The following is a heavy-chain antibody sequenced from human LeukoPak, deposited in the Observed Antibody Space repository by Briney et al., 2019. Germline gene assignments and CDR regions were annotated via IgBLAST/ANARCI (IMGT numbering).Heavy chain of an antibody. CDR1: AFTFNNYA. CDR3: AKGLSGSWRFFDY. CDR2: ISGSGTST. J-gene: IGHJ4*02. Sequence: GGSLRLSCAASAFTFNNYAMNRVRQAPGKGLEWVSAISGSGTSTYYADSVKGRSTISRDNSKTTLYLQMNSLRADDTAVYYCAKGLSGSWRFFDYWGQGTLVTVSS. D-gene: IGHD1-26*01. V-gene: IGHV3-23*01.